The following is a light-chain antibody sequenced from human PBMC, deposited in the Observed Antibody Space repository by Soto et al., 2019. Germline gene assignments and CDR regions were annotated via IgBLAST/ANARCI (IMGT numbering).Light chain of an antibody. V-gene: IGKV3-11*01. CDR3: QQRHMWPIT. Sequence: EVVLTQSPFTLSLAPGDRATLASRASQSFRGLLAWYQQKPGQAPRLLIYDAYNRATGIPPRSSGSGSGTDFTLTISSLEPEDSAVYYCQQRHMWPITFGQGTRLEIK. J-gene: IGKJ5*01. CDR1: QSFRGL. CDR2: DAY.